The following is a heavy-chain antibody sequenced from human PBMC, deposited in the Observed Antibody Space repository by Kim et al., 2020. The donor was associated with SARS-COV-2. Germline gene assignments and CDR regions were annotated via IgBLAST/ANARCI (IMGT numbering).Heavy chain of an antibody. Sequence: SVKGRFTISRDNSKNTLDLQMNSLRAEDTAVYYCARGKGGVIAARPFDYWGQGTLVTVSS. J-gene: IGHJ4*02. V-gene: IGHV3-30*07. CDR3: ARGKGGVIAARPFDY. D-gene: IGHD6-6*01.